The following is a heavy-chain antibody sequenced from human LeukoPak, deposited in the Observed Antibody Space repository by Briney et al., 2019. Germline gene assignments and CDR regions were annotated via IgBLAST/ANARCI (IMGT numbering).Heavy chain of an antibody. D-gene: IGHD4-23*01. Sequence: ASVKVSCKASGYTFTGYYMHWVRQAPGQGLEWMGWINPNSGGTNYAQKFQGRVTMTRDTSISTAYMELSRLRSDDTAVYYCARDATVVTPAVAAYDYWGQGTLVTVSS. V-gene: IGHV1-2*02. CDR2: INPNSGGT. CDR1: GYTFTGYY. CDR3: ARDATVVTPAVAAYDY. J-gene: IGHJ4*02.